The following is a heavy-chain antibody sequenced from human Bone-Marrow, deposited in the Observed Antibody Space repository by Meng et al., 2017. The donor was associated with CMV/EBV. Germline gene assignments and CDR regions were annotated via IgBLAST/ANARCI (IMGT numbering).Heavy chain of an antibody. CDR2: IIPILGIA. CDR3: ARGGSLDAFDI. D-gene: IGHD1-26*01. J-gene: IGHJ3*02. Sequence: SVKVSCKASGGTFSSYTISWVRQAPGQGLEWMGRIIPILGIANYAQKFQGRVTITTDESTSTAYMELSSLRSEDTAVYYCARGGSLDAFDIWGQGTMVPVSS. V-gene: IGHV1-69*16. CDR1: GGTFSSYT.